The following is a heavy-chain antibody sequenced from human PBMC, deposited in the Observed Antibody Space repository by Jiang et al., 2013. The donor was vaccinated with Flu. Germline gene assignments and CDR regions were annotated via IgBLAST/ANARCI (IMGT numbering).Heavy chain of an antibody. Sequence: GAEVKKPGSSVKVSCKASGGTFSSYAISWVRQAPGQGLEWMGRIIPILGIANYAQKFQGRVTITADKSTSTAYMELSSLRSEDTAVYYCARDPPAKANSGSYHKLHFDYWGQGTLVTVSS. V-gene: IGHV1-69*04. J-gene: IGHJ4*02. CDR2: IIPILGIA. D-gene: IGHD3-10*01. CDR1: GGTFSSYA. CDR3: ARDPPAKANSGSYHKLHFDY.